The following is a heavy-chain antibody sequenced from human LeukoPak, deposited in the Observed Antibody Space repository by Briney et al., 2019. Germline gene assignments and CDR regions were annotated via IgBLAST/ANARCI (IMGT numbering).Heavy chain of an antibody. CDR3: ARVARRDILTGPLEGAFDI. CDR2: INAYNGNT. Sequence: ASVKVSCKASGYTFTSYGISWVRQAPGQGLEWMGWINAYNGNTNYARKLQGRVTMTTDTSTSTAYMELRSLRSDDTAVYYCARVARRDILTGPLEGAFDIWGQGTMVTVSS. J-gene: IGHJ3*02. V-gene: IGHV1-18*01. D-gene: IGHD3-9*01. CDR1: GYTFTSYG.